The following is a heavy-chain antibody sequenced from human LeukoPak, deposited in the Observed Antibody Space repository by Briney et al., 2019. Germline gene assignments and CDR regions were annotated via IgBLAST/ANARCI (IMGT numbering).Heavy chain of an antibody. J-gene: IGHJ4*02. D-gene: IGHD3-3*01. CDR3: TRVKYYDFWSGYYLPDY. Sequence: AGGSLRLSCTASGFTFGDYAMSWVRQAPGKGLEWVGFIRSKAYGGTTEYAASVKGRFTISRDDPKSIAYLQMNSLKTEDTAVYYCTRVKYYDFWSGYYLPDYWGQGTLVTVSS. CDR2: IRSKAYGGTT. CDR1: GFTFGDYA. V-gene: IGHV3-49*04.